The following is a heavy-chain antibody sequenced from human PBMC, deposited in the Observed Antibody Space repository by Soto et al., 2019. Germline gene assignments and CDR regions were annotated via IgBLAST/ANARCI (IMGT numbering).Heavy chain of an antibody. D-gene: IGHD3-22*01. J-gene: IGHJ4*02. CDR2: IWYDGSKK. CDR1: GFTFSSYG. Sequence: PGGSLRLSCAASGFTFSSYGMHWVRQAPGKGLEWVAVIWYDGSKKFYADSVKGRFTISRDNSKNTLYLQMNSLRAEDTAVYYCARDHPYYDTSNYYSNPSPRPQEFDYWGQGTLVTVSS. CDR3: ARDHPYYDTSNYYSNPSPRPQEFDY. V-gene: IGHV3-33*01.